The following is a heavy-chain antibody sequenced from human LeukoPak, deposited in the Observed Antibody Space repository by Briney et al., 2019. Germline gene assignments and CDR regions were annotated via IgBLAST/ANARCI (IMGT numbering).Heavy chain of an antibody. V-gene: IGHV3-30*04. J-gene: IGHJ4*02. Sequence: GRSLRLSCAASGFTFSTYAMHWVRQAPGKGLEWVAAISYDGSKKHYADSVKGRFTISRDNSKNTLYLQMNSLRAEDTAVYYCAKTISRGYSYGLDYWGQGTLVTVSS. CDR2: ISYDGSKK. CDR3: AKTISRGYSYGLDY. CDR1: GFTFSTYA. D-gene: IGHD5-18*01.